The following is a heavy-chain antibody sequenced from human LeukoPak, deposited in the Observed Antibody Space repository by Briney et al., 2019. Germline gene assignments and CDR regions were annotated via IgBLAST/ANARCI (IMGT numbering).Heavy chain of an antibody. V-gene: IGHV4-4*07. CDR1: GGSISSYY. D-gene: IGHD3-22*01. J-gene: IGHJ3*02. CDR3: VRGRYDSSGYFALDI. CDR2: IYTSGST. Sequence: SETLSLTCTVSGGSISSYYWSWIRQPAGKGLEWIGRIYTSGSTDYNPSLKSRVTMSVDTSKNQFSLKLSSVTAADTALYYCVRGRYDSSGYFALDIWGQGTMVTVSS.